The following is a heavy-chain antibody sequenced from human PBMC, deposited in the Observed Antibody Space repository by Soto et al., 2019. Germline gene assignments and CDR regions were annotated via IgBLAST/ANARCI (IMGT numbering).Heavy chain of an antibody. V-gene: IGHV4-4*02. D-gene: IGHD6-13*01. Sequence: QVQLQESGPGLVKPSGTLSLTCAVSGASISSSNWWSWVRQPPGKGLEWIGEIYHSGSTNYNPSLTIRVTISVDKSKNQFSLKLSSVTAADTAVYYCAIIAAAGTNFDYWGQGTLVTVSS. CDR3: AIIAAAGTNFDY. J-gene: IGHJ4*02. CDR2: IYHSGST. CDR1: GASISSSNW.